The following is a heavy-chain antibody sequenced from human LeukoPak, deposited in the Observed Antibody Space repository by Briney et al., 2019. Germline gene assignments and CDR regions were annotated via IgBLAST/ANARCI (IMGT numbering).Heavy chain of an antibody. CDR2: IYYSGNT. Sequence: PGGTLRLSCAASGFTFSSYGMSWVHQAPGKGLEWIGSIYYSGNTYYNASLKSRVTISVDTSKNQFSLKLTSVTAADTAVYYCARDCGFGEFPNWFDPWGQGTLVTVSS. CDR1: GFTFSSYG. D-gene: IGHD3-10*01. V-gene: IGHV4-38-2*02. J-gene: IGHJ5*02. CDR3: ARDCGFGEFPNWFDP.